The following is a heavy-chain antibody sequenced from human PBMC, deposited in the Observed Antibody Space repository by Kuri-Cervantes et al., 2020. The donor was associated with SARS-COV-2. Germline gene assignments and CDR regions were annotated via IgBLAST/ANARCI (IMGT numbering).Heavy chain of an antibody. Sequence: SVKVSCKASGFTFTSSAMQWVRQARGQRLEWIGWIVVGSGNTNYAQKFQERVTITRDMSTSTAYMELSSLRSEDTAVYYCARGGEGSPPRGRYGMDVWGQGTTVTVSS. CDR2: IVVGSGNT. CDR1: GFTFTSSA. V-gene: IGHV1-58*02. J-gene: IGHJ6*02. CDR3: ARGGEGSPPRGRYGMDV. D-gene: IGHD2-21*01.